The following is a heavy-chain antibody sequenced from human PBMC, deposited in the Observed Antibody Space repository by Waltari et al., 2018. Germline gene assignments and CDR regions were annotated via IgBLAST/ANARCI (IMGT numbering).Heavy chain of an antibody. CDR3: ATDPVSGRHRDY. CDR2: FDSENGEP. V-gene: IGHV1-24*01. J-gene: IGHJ4*02. CDR1: GYSLGELS. D-gene: IGHD6-19*01. Sequence: QVQLVQSGAEVKKAGASVNVSCEVFGYSLGELSINWVRQAPGKGLEWMGGFDSENGEPVYAQKFQGRVTMTEDTSKDIAYMELSRLRSEDTAVYFCATDPVSGRHRDYWGQGTLVTVSS.